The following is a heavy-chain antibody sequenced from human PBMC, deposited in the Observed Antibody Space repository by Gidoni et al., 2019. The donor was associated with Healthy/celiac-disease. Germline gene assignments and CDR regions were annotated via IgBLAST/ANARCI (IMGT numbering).Heavy chain of an antibody. D-gene: IGHD5-12*01. V-gene: IGHV4-31*03. CDR2: IYYSGST. Sequence: QVQLQESGPGLVKPSPTLSLTCTVSGGSISSGGYYWSWIRQHPGKGLEWIGYIYYSGSTYYNPSLKSRVTISVDTSKNQFSLKLSSVTAADTAVYYCARGSLGGYDLGIVDYWGQGTLVTVSS. CDR1: GGSISSGGYY. J-gene: IGHJ4*02. CDR3: ARGSLGGYDLGIVDY.